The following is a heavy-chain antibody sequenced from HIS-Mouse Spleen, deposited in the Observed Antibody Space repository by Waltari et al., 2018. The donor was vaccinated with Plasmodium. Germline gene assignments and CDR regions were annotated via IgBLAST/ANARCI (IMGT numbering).Heavy chain of an antibody. CDR2: IYSGVST. V-gene: IGHV3-53*02. Sequence: EVQLVETGGGLIQPGGSLRLSCAASGFTVSSNYMSWVRQAPGKGLEWVSVIYSGVSTYYADSVKGRFTISRDNSKNTLYLQMNSLRAEDTAVYYCARGNSGYSSSWYLFDYWGQGTLVTVSS. D-gene: IGHD6-13*01. CDR3: ARGNSGYSSSWYLFDY. J-gene: IGHJ4*02. CDR1: GFTVSSNY.